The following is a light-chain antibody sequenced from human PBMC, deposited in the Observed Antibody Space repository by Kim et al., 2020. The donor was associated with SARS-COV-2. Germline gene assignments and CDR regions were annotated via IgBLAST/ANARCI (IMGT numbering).Light chain of an antibody. J-gene: IGLJ3*02. Sequence: QLVLTQSPSASASLGASVKLTCTLSRGHSTYTIAWHQQQPQKGPRYLMKLNSDGSHSRGDGIPDRFSGSSSGAERYLTISSLRSEDEADYYCQTRGTVGVFGGGTQLTVL. CDR1: RGHSTYT. CDR3: QTRGTVGV. V-gene: IGLV4-69*01. CDR2: LNSDGSH.